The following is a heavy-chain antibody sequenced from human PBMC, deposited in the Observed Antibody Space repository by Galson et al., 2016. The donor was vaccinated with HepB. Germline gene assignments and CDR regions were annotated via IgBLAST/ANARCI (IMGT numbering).Heavy chain of an antibody. D-gene: IGHD6-13*01. CDR2: INPNSGGT. CDR1: GYTFTGYY. V-gene: IGHV1-2*02. Sequence: SVKVSCKASGYTFTGYYMHWVRQAPGQGLEWMGWINPNSGGTNYAQKFQGRITMTKDTSISTAYMELSRLKSDDTAVYYGARGTKAALRVDPWGQGTLVTVSS. J-gene: IGHJ5*01. CDR3: ARGTKAALRVDP.